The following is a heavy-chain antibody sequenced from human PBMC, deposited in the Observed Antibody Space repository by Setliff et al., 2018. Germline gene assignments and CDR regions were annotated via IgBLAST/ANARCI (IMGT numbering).Heavy chain of an antibody. Sequence: TLSLTCSVSGASITSGGYYWTWIRQPAGKGLEWIGHTSPSGSTTYNPSVKSRVTISLDTSKNHFSLKLDSVTAADTALYYCARSPSSGAYWNPRPFYSDYWARGTLVTVSS. CDR2: TSPSGST. D-gene: IGHD1-26*01. V-gene: IGHV4-61*09. CDR3: ARSPSSGAYWNPRPFYSDY. J-gene: IGHJ4*02. CDR1: GASITSGGYY.